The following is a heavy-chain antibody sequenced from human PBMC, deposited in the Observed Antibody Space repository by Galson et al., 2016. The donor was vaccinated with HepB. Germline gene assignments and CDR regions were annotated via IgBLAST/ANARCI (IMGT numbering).Heavy chain of an antibody. Sequence: QSGAEVKKPGESLKISCKGSGYSFNSYWIGWVRQMPGKGLEWMGIIYHGDSDTRYSPSFQGQVTISADKSISTAYLQWSSLQASDTAMYYCAVEGIYGSGNYGADYWGQGTLVTVSS. CDR3: AVEGIYGSGNYGADY. D-gene: IGHD3-10*01. CDR1: GYSFNSYW. V-gene: IGHV5-51*01. J-gene: IGHJ4*02. CDR2: IYHGDSDT.